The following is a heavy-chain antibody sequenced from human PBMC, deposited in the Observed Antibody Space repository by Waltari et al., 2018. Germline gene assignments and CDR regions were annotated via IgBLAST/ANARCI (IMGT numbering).Heavy chain of an antibody. CDR1: GGYISSSNYY. J-gene: IGHJ6*02. CDR2: IYYSGTT. V-gene: IGHV4-39*01. Sequence: QLQLQESGPGLVKPSETLSLPCTVSGGYISSSNYYWGWIRQPPGKGLEWIGSIYYSGTTYYNPSLKSRVTISVDTSKNQFSLKLSSVTAADTAMYYCARQCKGYNYGLGDYYYYGMDVWGQGTTVTVSS. CDR3: ARQCKGYNYGLGDYYYYGMDV. D-gene: IGHD5-18*01.